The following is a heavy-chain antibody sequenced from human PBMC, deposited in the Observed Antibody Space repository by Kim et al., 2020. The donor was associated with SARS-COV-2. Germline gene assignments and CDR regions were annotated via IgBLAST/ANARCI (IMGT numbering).Heavy chain of an antibody. Sequence: SETLSLTCTVSGGSIRSYYWSWIRQPPGKGLEWIGYIYYSGSTNYNPSLKSRVTISVDTSKNQFSLKLSSVTAADTAVYYCARLRSWVRGIISPYDYY. V-gene: IGHV4-59*08. CDR3: ARLRSWVRGIISPYDYY. D-gene: IGHD3-10*01. CDR2: IYYSGST. J-gene: IGHJ6*03. CDR1: GGSIRSYY.